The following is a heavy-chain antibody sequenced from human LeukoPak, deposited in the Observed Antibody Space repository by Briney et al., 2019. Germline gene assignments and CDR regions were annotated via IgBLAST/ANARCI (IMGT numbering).Heavy chain of an antibody. CDR3: ARDPAPTWELLFDY. Sequence: GGSLRLSCAASGFTFSSYAMHWVRQAPGKGLEWVAVISYDGSNKYYADSVKGRFTISRDNSKNTLYLQMNSLRAEDTAVYYCARDPAPTWELLFDYWGQGTLVTVSS. CDR1: GFTFSSYA. V-gene: IGHV3-30*01. CDR2: ISYDGSNK. J-gene: IGHJ4*02. D-gene: IGHD1-26*01.